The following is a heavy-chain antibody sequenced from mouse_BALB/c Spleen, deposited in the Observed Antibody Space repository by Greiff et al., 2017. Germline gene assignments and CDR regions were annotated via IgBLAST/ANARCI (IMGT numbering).Heavy chain of an antibody. CDR2: ISYSGST. CDR1: GYSITSDYA. V-gene: IGHV3-2*02. J-gene: IGHJ4*01. CDR3: ARSGPDAMDY. Sequence: EVQLKESGPGLVKPSQSLYLTCTVTGYSITSDYAWNWIRQFPGNKLEWMGYISYSGSTSYNPSLKSRISITRDTSKNQFFLQLNSVTTEDTATYYCARSGPDAMDYWGQGTSVTVSS.